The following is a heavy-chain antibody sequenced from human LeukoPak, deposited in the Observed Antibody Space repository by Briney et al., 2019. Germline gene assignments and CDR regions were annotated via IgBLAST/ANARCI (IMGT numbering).Heavy chain of an antibody. V-gene: IGHV4-59*01. CDR3: VRGGATGSHLHWFDP. CDR2: FHYSGST. J-gene: IGHJ5*02. CDR1: GGSISSYY. Sequence: SETLSLTCTVSGGSISSYYWNWIRQPPGEGLEWIGYFHYSGSTNYNPSLKSRVTISVDTSKNQFSLKLSSVAASDTAVYYYVRGGATGSHLHWFDPWGQGTLVTVSS. D-gene: IGHD3-10*01.